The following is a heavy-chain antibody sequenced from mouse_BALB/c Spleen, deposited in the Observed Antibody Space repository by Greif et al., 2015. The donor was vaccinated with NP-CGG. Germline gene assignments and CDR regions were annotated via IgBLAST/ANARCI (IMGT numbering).Heavy chain of an antibody. CDR2: IWAGGST. J-gene: IGHJ4*01. CDR1: GFSLTSYG. V-gene: IGHV2-9*02. Sequence: QVQLQQSGPGLVAPSQSLSITCTVSGFSLTSYGVHWVRQPPGKGLEWLGVIWAGGSTNYNSALMSRLSISKDNSKSXFFLKMSSLQTENTPRYYCASDVYYPMSSWGQGTSPPVSS. CDR3: ASDVYYPMSS.